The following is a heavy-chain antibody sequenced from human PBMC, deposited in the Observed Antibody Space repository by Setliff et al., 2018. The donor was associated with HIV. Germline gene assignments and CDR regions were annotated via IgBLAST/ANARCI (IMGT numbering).Heavy chain of an antibody. CDR1: GDLINNHN. CDR3: ARSRIRGYYDTSPAMAFDI. CDR2: IHYSGTS. V-gene: IGHV4-59*08. Sequence: SETLSLTCTVSGDLINNHNWNWIRQSPEKGLEWLGNIHYSGTSNYNSSLKSRIVISLDTSKKQFSLHFYSVTAADTAVYYCARSRIRGYYDTSPAMAFDIWGQGIMVTVSS. D-gene: IGHD3-22*01. J-gene: IGHJ3*02.